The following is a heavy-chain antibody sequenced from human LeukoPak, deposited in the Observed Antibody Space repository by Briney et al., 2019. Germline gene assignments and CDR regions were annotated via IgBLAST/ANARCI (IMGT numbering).Heavy chain of an antibody. Sequence: GASVKVSCKASGYTFTSYYMHWVRQAPGQGLEWMGIINPSGGSTSYAQKFQGRVTMTRDTSTSTVYMELSSLRSEDTAVYYCARSAGSLVVAATRDPLPKLDYWGQGTLVTVSS. J-gene: IGHJ4*02. D-gene: IGHD2-15*01. CDR1: GYTFTSYY. V-gene: IGHV1-46*01. CDR2: INPSGGST. CDR3: ARSAGSLVVAATRDPLPKLDY.